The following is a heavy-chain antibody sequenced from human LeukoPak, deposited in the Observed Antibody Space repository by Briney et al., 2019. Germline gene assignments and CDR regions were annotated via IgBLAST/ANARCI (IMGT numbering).Heavy chain of an antibody. Sequence: SETLSLTCTVSGGSISSTTYCWVWIRQPPGKGLEWIGSIYSSGTTYYNASLKGRVTILVDTSKNQFSLNLNSVTAADTAVYYCVADPINFDYWGQGRLVTVSS. V-gene: IGHV4-39*07. CDR3: VADPINFDY. CDR2: IYSSGTT. J-gene: IGHJ4*02. CDR1: GGSISSTTYC.